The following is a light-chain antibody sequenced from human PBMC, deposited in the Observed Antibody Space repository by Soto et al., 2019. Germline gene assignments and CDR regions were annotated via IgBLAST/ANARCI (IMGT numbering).Light chain of an antibody. V-gene: IGKV2-28*01. CDR3: MHGIQSPVS. Sequence: DTVMTQSPLSLSVTPGEPASISCRSSQSLLHSNGDNYLDWYVQKPGQSPQLLIYLVSNRASGVPERFGGCASGTELTLEISILEAEDFGVYYCMHGIQSPVSFGGGAKVEIK. CDR2: LVS. CDR1: QSLLHSNGDNY. J-gene: IGKJ4*01.